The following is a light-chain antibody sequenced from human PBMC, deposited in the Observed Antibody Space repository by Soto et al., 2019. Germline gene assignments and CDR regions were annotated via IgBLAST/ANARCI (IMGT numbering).Light chain of an antibody. Sequence: EIVMTQSPATLSLSPGQRAARSCRASQSVSSKLAWYQQRPGQAPRLLIYSASTRATGIPARFSGSGSGTEFTLTISSLQSEDFAVYYCHQYNHWLTWTFGQGTKVDI. CDR2: SAS. CDR1: QSVSSK. J-gene: IGKJ1*01. CDR3: HQYNHWLTWT. V-gene: IGKV3-15*01.